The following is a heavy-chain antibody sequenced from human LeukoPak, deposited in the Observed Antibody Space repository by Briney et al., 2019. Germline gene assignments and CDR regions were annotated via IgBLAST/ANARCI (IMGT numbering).Heavy chain of an antibody. CDR1: DDSISRYY. CDR3: ARHIAGGWSAFDI. Sequence: SETLSLTCIVSDDSISRYYWSWIRQPLGKGLEWIGYIYISGGTNYNPPLASRVSISADMSKNQFSLKLSSVTAADTAVYYCARHIAGGWSAFDIWGQGAMVTVSS. D-gene: IGHD6-19*01. J-gene: IGHJ3*02. V-gene: IGHV4-4*09. CDR2: IYISGGT.